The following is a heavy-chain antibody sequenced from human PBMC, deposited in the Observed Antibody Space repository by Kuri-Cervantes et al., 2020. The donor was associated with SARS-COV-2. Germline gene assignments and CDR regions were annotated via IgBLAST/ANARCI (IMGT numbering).Heavy chain of an antibody. Sequence: SETLSLTCAVYGGPFSGYYWSWIRQPPGKGLEWVGEINHSGSTNYNPSLKSRVTISVDTSKNQFSLKLSSVTAADTAVYYCARGGFWYGAGYFDYWGQGTLVTVSS. D-gene: IGHD4-17*01. CDR2: INHSGST. V-gene: IGHV4-34*01. J-gene: IGHJ4*02. CDR3: ARGGFWYGAGYFDY. CDR1: GGPFSGYY.